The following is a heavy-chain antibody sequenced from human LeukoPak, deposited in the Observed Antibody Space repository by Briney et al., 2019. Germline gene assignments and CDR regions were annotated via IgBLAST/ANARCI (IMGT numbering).Heavy chain of an antibody. CDR1: GFTFSSYA. V-gene: IGHV3-23*01. CDR2: ISGSGAVT. CDR3: ARLKDGAGTDY. J-gene: IGHJ4*02. D-gene: IGHD1-1*01. Sequence: GGSLRLSCAASGFTFSSYAMSWVRQAPGKGLEWVSSISGSGAVTYYTDSVKGRLTFSRDNSRNMAYLQMNSLRAEDTAVYYCARLKDGAGTDYWGQGTLVTVSS.